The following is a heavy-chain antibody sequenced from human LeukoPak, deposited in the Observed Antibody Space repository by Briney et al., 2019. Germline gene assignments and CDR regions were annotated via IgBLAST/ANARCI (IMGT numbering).Heavy chain of an antibody. CDR1: GASISNYY. D-gene: IGHD1-26*01. V-gene: IGHV4-4*09. CDR3: ARLGSYHDF. Sequence: SETLSLTCTVSGASISNYYWSWIRQTPEKGLEWMGHIHSSGGGSYYPSLKSRLTLSIDTSRNQLSLKLPSVTAADTAVYFCARLGSYHDFWGQGALVTVSS. J-gene: IGHJ4*02. CDR2: IHSSGGG.